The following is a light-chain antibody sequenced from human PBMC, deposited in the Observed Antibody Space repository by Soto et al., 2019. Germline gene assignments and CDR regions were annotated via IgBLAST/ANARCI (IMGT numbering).Light chain of an antibody. CDR2: VGTGGIVG. V-gene: IGLV9-49*01. J-gene: IGLJ3*02. CDR3: GADHGSGSIGV. CDR1: SGYSNYK. Sequence: QLVLTQPPSASASLGASVTLTCTLSSGYSNYKVDWYQQRPGKGPRFVMRVGTGGIVGSKGDGIPDRFSVLGSGLNRYLTIKNIQEEDESDYHCGADHGSGSIGVFGGGTKLTVL.